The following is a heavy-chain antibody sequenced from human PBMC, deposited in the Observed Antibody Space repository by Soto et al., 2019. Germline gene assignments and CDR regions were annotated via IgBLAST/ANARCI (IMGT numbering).Heavy chain of an antibody. CDR1: GFTFTDFY. J-gene: IGHJ4*02. D-gene: IGHD4-17*01. Sequence: GGSLRLSCAASGFTFTDFYMSWIRQAPGKGLEWISYISGSGSSFSYADSVKGRFTISRDNAKNSLYLQMNSLRDDDTAVYYCARAPYGGNSAWGIDYWGQGTLVTVSS. V-gene: IGHV3-11*01. CDR3: ARAPYGGNSAWGIDY. CDR2: ISGSGSSF.